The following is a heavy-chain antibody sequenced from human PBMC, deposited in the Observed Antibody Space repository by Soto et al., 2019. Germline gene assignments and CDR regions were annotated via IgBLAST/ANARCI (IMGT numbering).Heavy chain of an antibody. J-gene: IGHJ2*01. CDR1: GGSISSSSAY. CDR2: IYYVGST. CDR3: AKSTWTNWYFDF. V-gene: IGHV4-39*01. D-gene: IGHD5-12*01. Sequence: QLQLQASGPGLVKPSETLSLMCTVSGGSISSSSAYWGWVRQTPGKGLEWIGSIYYVGSTYYNPSLQSRVTISVDTSKHQFSLTLSSVTAADRALYFCAKSTWTNWYFDFWGRGTLVSVSS.